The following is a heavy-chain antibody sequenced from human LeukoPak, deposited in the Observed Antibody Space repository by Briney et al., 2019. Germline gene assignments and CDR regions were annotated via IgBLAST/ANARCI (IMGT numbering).Heavy chain of an antibody. CDR2: IKQDGSEK. CDR1: GFTFSSYW. Sequence: QTGGSLRLSCAASGFTFSSYWMSWVRQAPGKGLEWVANIKQDGSEKYYVDSVKGRFTISRDNAKNSLYLQMNSLRAEDTAVYYCASVGESYCSSTSCYLARGIGHYYYYYYMDVWGKGTTVTVSS. CDR3: ASVGESYCSSTSCYLARGIGHYYYYYYMDV. J-gene: IGHJ6*03. D-gene: IGHD2-2*01. V-gene: IGHV3-7*01.